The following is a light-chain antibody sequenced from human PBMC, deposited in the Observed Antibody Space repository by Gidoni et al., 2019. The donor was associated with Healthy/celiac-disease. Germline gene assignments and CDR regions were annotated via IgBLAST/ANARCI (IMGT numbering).Light chain of an antibody. Sequence: IPMPQSPSSLSASVGDRVTITCQASQEISNYLNWYQQKPGKAPKLLIYDASNLETGVPSRFSGSGSGKDFTFTISSLQPEDIATYYCQQYDNLPLTFGQGTRLEIK. CDR3: QQYDNLPLT. J-gene: IGKJ5*01. CDR2: DAS. CDR1: QEISNY. V-gene: IGKV1-33*01.